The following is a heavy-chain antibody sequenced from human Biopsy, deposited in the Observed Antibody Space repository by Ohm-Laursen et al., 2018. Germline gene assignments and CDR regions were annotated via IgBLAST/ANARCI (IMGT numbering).Heavy chain of an antibody. CDR3: ARVRGGFLEWFDY. CDR2: IYYSGTT. Sequence: GTLSLTCTVSGESMGTYYWSWIRQPPGKVMEWIASIYYSGTTHKNPSLKSRVTISVDTSQGLLSLDLSPVTAADTAVYYCARVRGGFLEWFDYWGQGTLVTVSS. J-gene: IGHJ5*01. D-gene: IGHD3-3*01. V-gene: IGHV4-59*01. CDR1: GESMGTYY.